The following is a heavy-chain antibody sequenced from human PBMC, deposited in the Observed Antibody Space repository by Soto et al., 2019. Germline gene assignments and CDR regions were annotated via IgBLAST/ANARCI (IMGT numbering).Heavy chain of an antibody. V-gene: IGHV1-18*01. CDR1: GYTFNTYG. D-gene: IGHD3-3*01. CDR2: ISPYNGNT. J-gene: IGHJ5*02. CDR3: ARDLDYDFWSGFLSP. Sequence: QVQLVQSGAAVKRPGASVKVSCKASGYTFNTYGITWVRQAPGQGLEWLGWISPYNGNTKYAQNLLGRVTMTTDTATDIVYMELRSLTSDDTAVYYFARDLDYDFWSGFLSPWGQGTLVTVSS.